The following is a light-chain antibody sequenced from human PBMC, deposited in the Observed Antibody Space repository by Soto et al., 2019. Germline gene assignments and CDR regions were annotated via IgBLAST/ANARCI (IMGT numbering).Light chain of an antibody. CDR3: SSYTSSSTLV. Sequence: QSVLTQPPSASGSPGQSVTFSCTGTTTDVGGYNYVSWYQQHPGKAPKLMIYEVSNRPSGISNRFSGSKSGNTASLTLSGLQAEDEADYYCSSYTSSSTLVFGGGTQLTVL. CDR1: TTDVGGYNY. V-gene: IGLV2-14*01. CDR2: EVS. J-gene: IGLJ2*01.